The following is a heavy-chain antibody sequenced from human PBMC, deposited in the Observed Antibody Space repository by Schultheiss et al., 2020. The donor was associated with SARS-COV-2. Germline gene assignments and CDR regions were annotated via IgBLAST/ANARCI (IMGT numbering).Heavy chain of an antibody. D-gene: IGHD3-10*02. CDR1: GFTFSSYW. CDR2: INGDGSNT. V-gene: IGHV3-74*01. J-gene: IGHJ4*02. Sequence: GGSLRLSCAASGFTFSSYWMHWVRQAPGKGLVWVSSINGDGSNTDYADSVKGRFTISRDNAKNTLYLQMNSLRAEDTAVYYCVRLVTPYYVSPVGYWGQGTLVTVSS. CDR3: VRLVTPYYVSPVGY.